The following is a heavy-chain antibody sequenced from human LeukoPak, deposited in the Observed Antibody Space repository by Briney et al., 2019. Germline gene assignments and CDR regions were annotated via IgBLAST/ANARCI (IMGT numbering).Heavy chain of an antibody. V-gene: IGHV1-46*01. Sequence: ASVNVSCKASGYTFTNYYIHSVRHAPGQPLEWMGIINPSDGSTIYAHKLQGRVAITTHTSTNTVYMDLSSLRSEDTAVYYCASLGSGSSPIIDFDYWGQGTLVTVSS. D-gene: IGHD3-10*01. CDR1: GYTFTNYY. CDR2: INPSDGST. CDR3: ASLGSGSSPIIDFDY. J-gene: IGHJ4*02.